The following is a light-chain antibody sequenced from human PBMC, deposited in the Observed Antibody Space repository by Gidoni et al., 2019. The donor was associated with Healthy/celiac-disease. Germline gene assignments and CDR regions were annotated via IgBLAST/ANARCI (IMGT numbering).Light chain of an antibody. V-gene: IGKV1-13*02. J-gene: IGKJ3*01. CDR1: QGISSA. CDR2: DAS. CDR3: QQFNSYPPIFT. Sequence: AIQLTQSPSSLSASVGDRVTITYRASQGISSALAWYQQKPGKAPKLLIYDASSLESGVPSRFSGSGSGTDFTLTISSLQPEDFATYYCQQFNSYPPIFTFXPXTKVDIK.